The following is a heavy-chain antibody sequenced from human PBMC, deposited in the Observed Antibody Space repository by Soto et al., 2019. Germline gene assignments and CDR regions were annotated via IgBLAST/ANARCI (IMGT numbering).Heavy chain of an antibody. CDR2: IAPSDSYT. D-gene: IGHD3-10*01. Sequence: GESLKISCKGSGYSFTTYWISWVRQMSGKGLEWMGRIAPSDSYTKYSPSFQGHVTISADKSISTAYLQWSDLKATNTAIYYCARVSGSWFDFWGQGALVTVSS. V-gene: IGHV5-10-1*01. J-gene: IGHJ5*01. CDR3: ARVSGSWFDF. CDR1: GYSFTTYW.